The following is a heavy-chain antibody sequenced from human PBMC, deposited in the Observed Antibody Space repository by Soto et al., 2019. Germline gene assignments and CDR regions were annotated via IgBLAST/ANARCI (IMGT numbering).Heavy chain of an antibody. CDR1: GGTFSSYA. V-gene: IGHV1-69*13. J-gene: IGHJ5*01. CDR3: ARGRQWLVGWFDP. Sequence: GASVKVSCKASGGTFSSYAISWVRQAPGQGLEWMGGIIPIFGTANYAQKFQGRVTITADESTSTAYMELSSLRSEDTAVYYCARGRQWLVGWFDPWGQGTTVTVSS. CDR2: IIPIFGTA. D-gene: IGHD6-19*01.